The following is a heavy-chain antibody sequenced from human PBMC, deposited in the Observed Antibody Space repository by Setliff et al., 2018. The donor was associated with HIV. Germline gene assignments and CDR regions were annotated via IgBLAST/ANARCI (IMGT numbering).Heavy chain of an antibody. CDR1: GGSFNDYY. CDR3: ARLTRITTACH. CDR2: IDHSGNI. J-gene: IGHJ4*02. V-gene: IGHV4-34*01. Sequence: SETLSLTCAVYGGSFNDYYWTWIRQPPGKGLEWIGDIDHSGNIKYHASLKSRVTISVDTSKNQFSLKLNSVTAADTAVYYCARLTRITTACHWGQGTLVTVSS. D-gene: IGHD6-13*01.